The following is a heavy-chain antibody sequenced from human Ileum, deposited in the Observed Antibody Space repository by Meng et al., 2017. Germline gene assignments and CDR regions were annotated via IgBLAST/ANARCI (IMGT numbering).Heavy chain of an antibody. V-gene: IGHV4-4*02. D-gene: IGHD3-10*01. J-gene: IGHJ5*02. Sequence: VQLQESGPGLVKPSGTLSLTCAVSGGSISNGKWWSWVRQPPGKGLEWTGEISQSGTTNYYPSLNSRVSISLDKANNHLSLTLTSVTAADTAVYYCATYGSGFTPPLDPWGQGILVTVSS. CDR1: GGSISNGKW. CDR3: ATYGSGFTPPLDP. CDR2: ISQSGTT.